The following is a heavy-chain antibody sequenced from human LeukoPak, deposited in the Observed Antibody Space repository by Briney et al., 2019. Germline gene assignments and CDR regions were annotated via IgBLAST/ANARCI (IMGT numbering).Heavy chain of an antibody. D-gene: IGHD1-1*01. V-gene: IGHV1-2*02. CDR1: GYTFTGYY. J-gene: IGHJ3*02. Sequence: WASVKVSCKASGYTFTGYYMHWVRQAPGQGLEWMGWINPNSGGTNYAQKFQGRVTMTRDTSISTAYMELSRLRSDDTAVHYCARVWGGSSSPTWYNWNERVGDAFDIWGQGTMVTVSS. CDR2: INPNSGGT. CDR3: ARVWGGSSSPTWYNWNERVGDAFDI.